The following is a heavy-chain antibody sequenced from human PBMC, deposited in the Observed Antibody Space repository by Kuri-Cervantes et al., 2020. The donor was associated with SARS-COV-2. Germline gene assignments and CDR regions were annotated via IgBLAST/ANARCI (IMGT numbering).Heavy chain of an antibody. J-gene: IGHJ4*02. V-gene: IGHV3-49*04. CDR1: GFTFGDHA. D-gene: IGHD2-15*01. CDR2: IRSKFFGETT. CDR3: TRVYCSGGGCQRFFDS. Sequence: GESLKISCTGSGFTFGDHAMSWVRQAPGRGLEWVGFIRSKFFGETTQYAASVKDRFTISRDDSKSIAYLQMNSLKSEDTAVYYCTRVYCSGGGCQRFFDSWGQGTLVTVSS.